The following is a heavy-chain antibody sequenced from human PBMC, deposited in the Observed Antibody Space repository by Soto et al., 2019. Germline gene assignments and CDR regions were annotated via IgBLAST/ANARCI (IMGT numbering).Heavy chain of an antibody. J-gene: IGHJ4*02. V-gene: IGHV3-23*01. D-gene: IGHD6-19*01. CDR1: GFTFSSYA. CDR3: ASIYSSGWYPIDY. CDR2: ISGSGGST. Sequence: EVQLLESGGGLVQPGGSLRLSCAASGFTFSSYAMSWVRQAPGKGLEWVSAISGSGGSTYYADSVKGRFTISRDNSKNTLYLQMNSLRAEDTAVYYCASIYSSGWYPIDYWGQGTLVTVSS.